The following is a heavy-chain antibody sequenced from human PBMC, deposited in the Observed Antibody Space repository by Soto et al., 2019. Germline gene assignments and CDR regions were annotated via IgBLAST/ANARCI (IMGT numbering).Heavy chain of an antibody. V-gene: IGHV1-3*01. Sequence: ASVKVSCKASGYTFTSYAMHWVRQAPGQRLEWMGWINAGNGNTKYSQKFQGRVTITRDTSASTAYMELSSLRSEDTAVYYCARELGYYDSSGTRFTYYGMDVWGPGTTVTVSS. D-gene: IGHD3-22*01. CDR1: GYTFTSYA. CDR2: INAGNGNT. J-gene: IGHJ6*02. CDR3: ARELGYYDSSGTRFTYYGMDV.